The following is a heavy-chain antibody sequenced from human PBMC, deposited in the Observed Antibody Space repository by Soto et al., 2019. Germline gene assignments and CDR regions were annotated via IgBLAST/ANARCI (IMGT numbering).Heavy chain of an antibody. CDR3: AREDSSSSDDPYYYVMDV. CDR2: ISDDGSNK. V-gene: IGHV3-30-3*01. Sequence: QVQLVESGGGVVQPGRSLRLSCAASGFTFSSYAMHWVRQAPGKGLEWVAVISDDGSNKYYADSVKGRFTISRDNSKNTLYLQMNSLRAEDTAVYYCAREDSSSSDDPYYYVMDVWGQGTTVTVSS. D-gene: IGHD6-6*01. J-gene: IGHJ6*02. CDR1: GFTFSSYA.